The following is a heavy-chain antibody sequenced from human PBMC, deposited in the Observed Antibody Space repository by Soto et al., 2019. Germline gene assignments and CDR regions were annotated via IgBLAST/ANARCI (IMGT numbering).Heavy chain of an antibody. Sequence: PGKGLEWIGYIYYSGSTYYHTSLKSRVTISVDTSQNQFSLKLSSVTAADTAVYYCASLIMTGYYTPVDFRGQ. CDR3: ASLIMTGYYTPVDF. V-gene: IGHV4-30-4*01. J-gene: IGHJ4*02. CDR2: IYYSGST. D-gene: IGHD3-9*01.